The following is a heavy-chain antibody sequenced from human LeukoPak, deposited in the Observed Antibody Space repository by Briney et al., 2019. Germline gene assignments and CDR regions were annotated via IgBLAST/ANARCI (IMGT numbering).Heavy chain of an antibody. D-gene: IGHD6-19*01. CDR1: GFTFSNYG. CDR2: IRYDGSNK. J-gene: IGHJ4*02. V-gene: IGHV3-30*02. Sequence: GGPLRLSCAASGFTFSNYGMPWVRQAPGKGLKGVAFIRYDGSNKYYADSVKGRFTISRDNSKNTLYLQMNSLRAEDTAVYYCAKDRQWLVSIDYWGQGTLVTVSS. CDR3: AKDRQWLVSIDY.